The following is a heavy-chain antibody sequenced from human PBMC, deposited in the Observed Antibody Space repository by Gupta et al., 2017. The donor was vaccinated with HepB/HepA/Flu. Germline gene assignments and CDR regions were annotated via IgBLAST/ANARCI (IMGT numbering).Heavy chain of an antibody. CDR1: GFIFNKYA. J-gene: IGHJ4*02. Sequence: QVQLVESGGGVVQPVRSLRLSCAASGFIFNKYALHWVRQAPGKGLDWVTSISYDGSSKDYADSVKGRFTISRDNSKNTLHLQMNNLRADDTAIYYCATGSGSYDLMFENWGQGTPVTVSS. D-gene: IGHD1-26*01. CDR2: ISYDGSSK. V-gene: IGHV3-30*04. CDR3: ATGSGSYDLMFEN.